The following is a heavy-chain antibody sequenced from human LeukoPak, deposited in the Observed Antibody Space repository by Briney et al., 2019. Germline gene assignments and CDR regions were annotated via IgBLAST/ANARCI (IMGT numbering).Heavy chain of an antibody. V-gene: IGHV3-9*01. J-gene: IGHJ6*02. CDR1: GFTLDDYA. Sequence: GGSLRLSCAASGFTLDDYAMHWVRQAPGKGLGWVSGISWNSGSIGYADSVKGRFTISRDNAKNSLYLQMNSLRAEDTALYYCAKDMGEGNSDYKLNYYGMDVWGQGTTVTVSS. D-gene: IGHD4-11*01. CDR2: ISWNSGSI. CDR3: AKDMGEGNSDYKLNYYGMDV.